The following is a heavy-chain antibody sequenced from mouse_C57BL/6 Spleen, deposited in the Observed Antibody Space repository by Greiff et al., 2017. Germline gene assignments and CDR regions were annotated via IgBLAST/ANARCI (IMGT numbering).Heavy chain of an antibody. CDR3: ARGLRGVDY. V-gene: IGHV3-6*01. CDR2: ISYDGSN. J-gene: IGHJ2*01. Sequence: EVQRVESGPGLVKPSQSLSLTCSVTGYSITSGYYWNWIRQFPGNKLEWMGYISYDGSNNYNPSLKNRISITRDTSKNQFFLKLNSVTTEDTATYYCARGLRGVDYWGQGTTLTVSS. CDR1: GYSITSGYY. D-gene: IGHD1-1*01.